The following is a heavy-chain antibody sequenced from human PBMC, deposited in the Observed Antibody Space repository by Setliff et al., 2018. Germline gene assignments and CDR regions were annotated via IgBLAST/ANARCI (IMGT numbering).Heavy chain of an antibody. V-gene: IGHV7-4-1*01. CDR1: GYTFSSYA. CDR2: INTITGNP. J-gene: IGHJ6*03. CDR3: ARASRFGTAIYKGDYYMDV. Sequence: ASVKVSCKASGYTFSSYAMNWVRQAPGQGLEWMGRINTITGNPTYAQGFTGRFVFSLDTSVSTADLQIYSLKAEDTAVYYCARASRFGTAIYKGDYYMDVWGNGTTVTVSS. D-gene: IGHD2-21*02.